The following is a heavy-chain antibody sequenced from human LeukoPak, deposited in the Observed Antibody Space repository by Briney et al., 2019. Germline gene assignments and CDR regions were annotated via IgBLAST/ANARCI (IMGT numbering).Heavy chain of an antibody. CDR2: IYYSGST. CDR3: ARAIVVVVAATTHFDY. Sequence: SEALSLTCTVSGGSVSSGSYYWSWIRQPPGKGLEWIGNIYYSGSTNYNPSLKSRVTISVDTSKNQFSLKLSSVTAADTAVYYCARAIVVVVAATTHFDYWGQGTLVTVSS. V-gene: IGHV4-61*01. D-gene: IGHD2-15*01. J-gene: IGHJ4*02. CDR1: GGSVSSGSYY.